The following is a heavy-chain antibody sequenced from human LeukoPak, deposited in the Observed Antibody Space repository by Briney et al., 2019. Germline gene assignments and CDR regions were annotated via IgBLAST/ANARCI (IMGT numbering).Heavy chain of an antibody. CDR1: GGSSTGYY. CDR2: INRGGDT. J-gene: IGHJ4*02. CDR3: ARGYRSGSYYEH. V-gene: IGHV4-34*01. D-gene: IGHD3-10*01. Sequence: PSETLSLTCAVYGGSSTGYYWSWIRQPPGKGLEWVGEINRGGDTNYNPSLKRRVTISVEPSKSQFSLKLTSVTAADTAVYYCARGYRSGSYYEHRGQGTVVTVSS.